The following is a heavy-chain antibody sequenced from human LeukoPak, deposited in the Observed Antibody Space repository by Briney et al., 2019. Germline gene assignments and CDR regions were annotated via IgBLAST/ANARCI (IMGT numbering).Heavy chain of an antibody. J-gene: IGHJ4*02. D-gene: IGHD2-2*01. V-gene: IGHV3-48*04. Sequence: GGSLRLSCAASGFNFSTYNMNWVRQVPGRGLEGVSFISSSSTTIYYADSVEGRFTISRDNAENALYLQMDSLRAEDTAVYYCARAPAASFDYWGQGALITVSS. CDR2: ISSSSTTI. CDR1: GFNFSTYN. CDR3: ARAPAASFDY.